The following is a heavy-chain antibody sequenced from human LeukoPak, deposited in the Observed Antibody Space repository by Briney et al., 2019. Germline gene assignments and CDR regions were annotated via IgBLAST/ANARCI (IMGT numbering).Heavy chain of an antibody. Sequence: GGSLRPSCAASGFTFSSYAMSWVRQAPGKGLEWVSAIRGSGGSTYYADSVKGRFTISRDNSKNTLYLQMSSLRAEDTAVYYCAKNYYDSSGYGFDFWGQGTLVTVSS. J-gene: IGHJ4*02. D-gene: IGHD3-22*01. CDR3: AKNYYDSSGYGFDF. V-gene: IGHV3-23*01. CDR2: IRGSGGST. CDR1: GFTFSSYA.